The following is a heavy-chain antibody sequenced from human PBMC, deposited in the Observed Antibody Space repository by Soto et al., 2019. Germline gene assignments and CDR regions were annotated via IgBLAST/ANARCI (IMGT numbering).Heavy chain of an antibody. CDR1: GYTFNGYA. Sequence: ASVKVSCKASGYTFNGYAMHWVRQAPGQRLEWMGWINAGNGNTKYSQKFQGRVTITRDTSASTAYMELSSLRSEDTAVYYCAREIYCSGGSCYSTIDYWGQGTLVTVSS. D-gene: IGHD2-15*01. CDR3: AREIYCSGGSCYSTIDY. V-gene: IGHV1-3*01. CDR2: INAGNGNT. J-gene: IGHJ4*02.